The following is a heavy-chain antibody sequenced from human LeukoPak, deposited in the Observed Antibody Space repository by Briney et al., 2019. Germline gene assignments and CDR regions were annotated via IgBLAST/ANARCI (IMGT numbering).Heavy chain of an antibody. CDR1: GFRFSSYG. Sequence: GGSLRLSCAASGFRFSSYGMHWVRQAPGKGLEWVAVISDDGIKIYYGDSVKGRFTISRDNSKTTLYLQMNSLRAEDTAIYYCAKTVGFWSGFYYFDYWGQGNLVTVSS. J-gene: IGHJ4*02. CDR2: ISDDGIKI. CDR3: AKTVGFWSGFYYFDY. V-gene: IGHV3-30*18. D-gene: IGHD3-3*01.